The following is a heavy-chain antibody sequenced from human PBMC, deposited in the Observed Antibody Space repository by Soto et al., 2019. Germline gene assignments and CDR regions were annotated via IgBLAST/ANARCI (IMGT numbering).Heavy chain of an antibody. CDR2: ISAYNGNT. CDR3: ARGGFCGGAPGCRDMDV. D-gene: IGHD2-21*01. CDR1: GYKFISHS. J-gene: IGHJ6*02. Sequence: QIQLVQSGGEVKKPGASVKVSCKSSGYKFISHSITWVRQAPGQGLEWMGRISAYNGNTNYAQKLQGRVNMTTDTSTNTAYMELRSLRSDDTAVYYCARGGFCGGAPGCRDMDVWGQGTTVTVSS. V-gene: IGHV1-18*01.